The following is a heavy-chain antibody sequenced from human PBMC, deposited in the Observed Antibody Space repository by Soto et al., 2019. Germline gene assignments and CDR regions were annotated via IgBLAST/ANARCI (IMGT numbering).Heavy chain of an antibody. J-gene: IGHJ4*02. Sequence: QVQLVQSGAVVKKPGASVKVSCKASGYTFSSYAISWVRQAPGQGLEWMGWISAYNGNTKYAQKLQXXXTXXTDTSTSTAYMELRSLRSDDTAVYYCARDSPPVDHWGQGTLVTVSS. CDR3: ARDSPPVDH. CDR1: GYTFSSYA. CDR2: ISAYNGNT. V-gene: IGHV1-18*01.